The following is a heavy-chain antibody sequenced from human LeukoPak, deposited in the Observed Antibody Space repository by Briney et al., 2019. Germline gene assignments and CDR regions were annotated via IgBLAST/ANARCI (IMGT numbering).Heavy chain of an antibody. V-gene: IGHV4-61*02. D-gene: IGHD2-21*02. Sequence: PSETLSLTCTVSGGSISSGRYYWTWIRLPPGKGLEWIGRLYTNDNTNYNPSLESRVSISVDTSTSQFYLQLTSVTAADTAVHFCARGVVTDDYYMDVWGKGTTVIVSS. J-gene: IGHJ6*03. CDR2: LYTNDNT. CDR3: ARGVVTDDYYMDV. CDR1: GGSISSGRYY.